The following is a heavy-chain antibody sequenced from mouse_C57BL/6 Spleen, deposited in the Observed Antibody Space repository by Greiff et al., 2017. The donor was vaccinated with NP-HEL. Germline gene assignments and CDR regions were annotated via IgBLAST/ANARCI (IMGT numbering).Heavy chain of an antibody. D-gene: IGHD1-1*01. Sequence: EVQLVESGGGLVKPGGSLKLSCAASGFTFSSYALSWVRQTPATRLEWVATISDGGSYTYYPDNVKGRFTISRDNAKNNLYLQMSHLKSEDTAMYYCARGSGFDVWGTGTTVTVSS. V-gene: IGHV5-4*01. CDR1: GFTFSSYA. CDR3: ARGSGFDV. J-gene: IGHJ1*03. CDR2: ISDGGSYT.